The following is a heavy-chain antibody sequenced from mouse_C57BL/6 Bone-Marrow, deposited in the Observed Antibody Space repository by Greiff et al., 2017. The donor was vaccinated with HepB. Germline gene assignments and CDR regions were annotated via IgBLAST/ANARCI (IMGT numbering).Heavy chain of an antibody. CDR1: GYAFSSSW. J-gene: IGHJ1*03. Sequence: QVQLQQSGPELVKPGASVKISCKASGYAFSSSWMNWVKQRPGKGLEWIGRIYPGDGDTNYNGKFKGKATLTADKSSSTAYMQLSSLTSEDSAVYFCARTLSWYFDVWGTGTTVTVSS. V-gene: IGHV1-82*01. CDR3: ARTLSWYFDV. CDR2: IYPGDGDT.